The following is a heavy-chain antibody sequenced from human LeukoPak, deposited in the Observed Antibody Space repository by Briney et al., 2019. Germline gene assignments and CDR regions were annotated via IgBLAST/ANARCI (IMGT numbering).Heavy chain of an antibody. V-gene: IGHV1-2*06. CDR1: GYTFTGYY. CDR3: ARGPRITIFGVVTLPLGMDV. J-gene: IGHJ6*02. CDR2: INPNSGGT. D-gene: IGHD3-3*01. Sequence: ASVKVSCKASGYTFTGYYMHWVRQAPGQGLEWMGRINPNSGGTNYAQKFQGRVTITADESTSTAYMELSSLRSEDTAVYYCARGPRITIFGVVTLPLGMDVWGQGTTVTVSS.